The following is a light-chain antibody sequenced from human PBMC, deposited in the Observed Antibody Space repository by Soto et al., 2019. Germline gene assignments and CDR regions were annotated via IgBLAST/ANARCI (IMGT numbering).Light chain of an antibody. J-gene: IGKJ1*01. Sequence: EIVLSQSPATLSVTPGERATLPCRASQSISSNLAWYQQKPGQAPRLLIYSASTTAPGIPARFTGSGSGTEFTLTISSLLSEDFAVYYCQQYNNWPQTFGQGTMVDIK. V-gene: IGKV3-15*01. CDR3: QQYNNWPQT. CDR1: QSISSN. CDR2: SAS.